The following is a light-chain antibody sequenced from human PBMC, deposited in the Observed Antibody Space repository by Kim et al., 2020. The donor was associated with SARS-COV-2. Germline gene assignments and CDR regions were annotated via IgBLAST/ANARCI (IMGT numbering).Light chain of an antibody. CDR2: KAS. Sequence: DIQMTQSPSTLSASVGDKITITCRASQNVNIWLAWYQQRPGKAPKLLIFKASSLERGVPSRFSGSGSGTEFTLTITSLRPDDAATYFCQQYNNKWTFGQGTKVEIK. J-gene: IGKJ1*01. V-gene: IGKV1-5*03. CDR1: QNVNIW. CDR3: QQYNNKWT.